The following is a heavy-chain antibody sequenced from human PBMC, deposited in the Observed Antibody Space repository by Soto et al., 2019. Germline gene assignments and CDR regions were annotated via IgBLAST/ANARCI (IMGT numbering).Heavy chain of an antibody. CDR2: INPDGRTI. CDR3: ARDGVVITSSYYYYGMDV. CDR1: GFTVSSNY. D-gene: IGHD3-3*01. J-gene: IGHJ6*02. Sequence: TGGSLRLSCAASGFTVSSNYMSWVRQAPGKGLVWVSRINPDGRTINYADSVKGRFTISRDNSKNTLYLQMNSLRAEDTAVYYCARDGVVITSSYYYYGMDVWGQGTTVTVSS. V-gene: IGHV3-53*05.